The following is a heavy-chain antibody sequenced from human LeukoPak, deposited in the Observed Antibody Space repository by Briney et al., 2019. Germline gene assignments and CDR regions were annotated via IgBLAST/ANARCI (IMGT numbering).Heavy chain of an antibody. CDR1: GFTFNSYG. CDR3: AREDGYNVGFDV. D-gene: IGHD5-24*01. J-gene: IGHJ3*01. V-gene: IGHV3-48*02. Sequence: GGSLRLSCAASGFTFNSYGMNWVSQAPGKGLEWVSSISSDSSTLYYADSVKGRFTISRDNAKNSLYLQMNSLRDEDTAVYYCAREDGYNVGFDVWGQGTMVTVSS. CDR2: ISSDSSTL.